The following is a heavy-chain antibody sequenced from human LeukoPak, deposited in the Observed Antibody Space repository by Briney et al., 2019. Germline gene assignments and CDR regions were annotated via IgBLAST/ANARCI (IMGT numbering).Heavy chain of an antibody. D-gene: IGHD3-3*01. J-gene: IGHJ3*02. Sequence: GESLKISCKGSGYSFTSYWIGWVRQMPGKGLEWMGIIYPGDSDTRYSPSFQGLVTISADKSISTAYLQWRSLKASDTAMYYCARQDYDFWSGYPAQGAFDIWGQGTMVTVSS. CDR1: GYSFTSYW. CDR2: IYPGDSDT. CDR3: ARQDYDFWSGYPAQGAFDI. V-gene: IGHV5-51*01.